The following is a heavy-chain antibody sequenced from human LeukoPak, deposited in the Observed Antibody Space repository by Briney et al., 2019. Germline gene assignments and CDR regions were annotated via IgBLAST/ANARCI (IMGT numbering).Heavy chain of an antibody. V-gene: IGHV3-48*04. D-gene: IGHD3-22*01. Sequence: GGSLRLSCAAYGFTFSSYSMNWVRQAPGKGLEWVSYISSSSSTIYYADSVKGRFTISRDNAKNSLYLQMNSLRAEDTAVYYCARVPYDSSGFLFDYWGQGTLVTVSS. CDR2: ISSSSSTI. CDR3: ARVPYDSSGFLFDY. CDR1: GFTFSSYS. J-gene: IGHJ4*02.